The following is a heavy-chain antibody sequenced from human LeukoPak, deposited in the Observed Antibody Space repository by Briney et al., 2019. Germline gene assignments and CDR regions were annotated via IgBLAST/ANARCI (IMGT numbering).Heavy chain of an antibody. Sequence: GGSLRLSCAASGFTFSSYSMNWVRQAPGMGLEWVSSISSSSSYIYYADSVKGRFTISRDNAKNSLYLQMNSLRAEDTAVYYCARDGYYGSGSYSYYYGMDVWGKGTTVTVSS. CDR1: GFTFSSYS. J-gene: IGHJ6*04. D-gene: IGHD3-10*01. CDR3: ARDGYYGSGSYSYYYGMDV. V-gene: IGHV3-21*01. CDR2: ISSSSSYI.